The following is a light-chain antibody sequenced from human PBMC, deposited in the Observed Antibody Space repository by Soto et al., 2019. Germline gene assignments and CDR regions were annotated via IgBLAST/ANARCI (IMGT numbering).Light chain of an antibody. CDR2: SNN. CDR1: SSNIGSNT. V-gene: IGLV1-44*01. J-gene: IGLJ2*01. CDR3: AAWDDSLNGPV. Sequence: QSVLTQPPSASGTPGQRVTISCSGSSSNIGSNTVNWYQQLPGTAPKLLIYSNNQLPSGVPDRFSGSKSGTSASLAISGLQSDDEADYYCAAWDDSLNGPVFGGGTKVTVL.